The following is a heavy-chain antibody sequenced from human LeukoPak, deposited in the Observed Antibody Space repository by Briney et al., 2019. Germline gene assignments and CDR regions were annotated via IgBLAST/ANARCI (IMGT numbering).Heavy chain of an antibody. V-gene: IGHV4-34*01. CDR1: GGSFSGYY. J-gene: IGHJ5*02. Sequence: SETLSLTCAVYGGSFSGYYWSWIRQPPGKGLEWIGEINHSGSTNYNPSLKSRVTISVDTSKNQFSLKLSSVTAADTAAYYCARGDFWSGYDNWFDPWGQGTLVTVSS. D-gene: IGHD3-3*01. CDR2: INHSGST. CDR3: ARGDFWSGYDNWFDP.